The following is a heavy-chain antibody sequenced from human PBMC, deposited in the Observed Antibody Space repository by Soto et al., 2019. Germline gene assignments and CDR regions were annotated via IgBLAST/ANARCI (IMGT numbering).Heavy chain of an antibody. J-gene: IGHJ6*02. D-gene: IGHD3-22*01. V-gene: IGHV3-15*01. CDR2: IKSKSDGGTT. Sequence: GGSLRLSCAVSGFTFSDAWMSWVRQAPGKGLEWVGRIKSKSDGGTTDYNAPVKGRFTISRDDSKNTLYLQINSLKAEDTAVYYCCTISHYSDTSGYYYYYGMDVWGQGTTVTVSS. CDR1: GFTFSDAW. CDR3: CTISHYSDTSGYYYYYGMDV.